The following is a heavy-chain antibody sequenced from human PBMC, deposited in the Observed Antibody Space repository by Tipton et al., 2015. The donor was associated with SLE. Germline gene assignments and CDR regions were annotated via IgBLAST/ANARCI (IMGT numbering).Heavy chain of an antibody. CDR3: ARDEYRYDTTGYHLLGHFDF. Sequence: TLSLTYAVSGGSFSGYYWSWIRQPAGKGLEWIGRIFTLGSTDYNPSLKSRVTMSLDTSKNQFSLKLSSVTAADTAVYYCARDEYRYDTTGYHLLGHFDFWGQGTLVTVSS. CDR1: GGSFSGYY. CDR2: IFTLGST. J-gene: IGHJ4*02. D-gene: IGHD3-22*01. V-gene: IGHV4-4*07.